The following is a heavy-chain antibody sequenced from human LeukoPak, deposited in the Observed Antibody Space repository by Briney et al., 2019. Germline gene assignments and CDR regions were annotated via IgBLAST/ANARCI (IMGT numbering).Heavy chain of an antibody. CDR1: GYTFTSYA. CDR2: FNAGNGNT. CDR3: ARFSASSGYYIDY. J-gene: IGHJ4*02. V-gene: IGHV1-3*01. Sequence: ASVKASCKASGYTFTSYAMHWWRQAPGQRLEWMGWFNAGNGNTKYSQNFQGRVTFTRDTSASTAYMELSSLRTEDTAVYYCARFSASSGYYIDYWGQGTLLTVSS. D-gene: IGHD3-22*01.